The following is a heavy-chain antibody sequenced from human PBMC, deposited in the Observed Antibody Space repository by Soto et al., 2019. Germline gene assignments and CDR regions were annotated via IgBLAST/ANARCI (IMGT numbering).Heavy chain of an antibody. CDR1: GGTLSSFINYP. CDR3: ARRVTNGFRRYFDN. V-gene: IGHV1-69*06. Sequence: QMQLVQSGAEVKKPGSSVKVSCKASGGTLSSFINYPINWVRQAPGQGLEWMGGIVPNVGTVNYAQKLQGRVTITEDKSTSTADKDLSSLRSEDTALYYCARRVTNGFRRYFDNWDQGTLVTVSS. J-gene: IGHJ4*02. CDR2: IVPNVGTV. D-gene: IGHD2-8*01.